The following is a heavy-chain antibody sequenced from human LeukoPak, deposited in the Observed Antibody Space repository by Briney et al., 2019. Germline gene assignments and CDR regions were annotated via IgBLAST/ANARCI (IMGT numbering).Heavy chain of an antibody. Sequence: SVKVSCKASGGTFSSYAISWVRQAPGQGLEWMGGIIPIFGTANYAQKFQGRVTITADKSTSTAYMELSSLRSEDTAVYYCARGTAYYYGSGSYYNYWGQGTLVTVSS. D-gene: IGHD3-10*01. V-gene: IGHV1-69*06. CDR1: GGTFSSYA. CDR2: IIPIFGTA. J-gene: IGHJ4*02. CDR3: ARGTAYYYGSGSYYNY.